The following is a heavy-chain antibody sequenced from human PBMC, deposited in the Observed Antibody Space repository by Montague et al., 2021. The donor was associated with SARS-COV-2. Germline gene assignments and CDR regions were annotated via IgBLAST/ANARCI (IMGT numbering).Heavy chain of an antibody. CDR2: ISYDGSNK. Sequence: SLRLSCAASGFTFSSYAMHWVRQAPGKGLEWVAVISYDGSNKYYADSVKGQFTISRDNSKNTLYLQMNSLRAEDTAVYYCARDRCYCSGGSCYFCRPYYYGMDVWGQGTTVTVSS. V-gene: IGHV3-30-3*01. J-gene: IGHJ6*02. CDR3: ARDRCYCSGGSCYFCRPYYYGMDV. CDR1: GFTFSSYA. D-gene: IGHD2-15*01.